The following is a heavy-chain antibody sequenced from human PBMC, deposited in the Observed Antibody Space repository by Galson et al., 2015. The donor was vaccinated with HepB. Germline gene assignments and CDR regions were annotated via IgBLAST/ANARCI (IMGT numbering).Heavy chain of an antibody. CDR1: GGTFSSYA. CDR3: ARAPYYYDSSGPRGAFDI. CDR2: IIPIFGTA. V-gene: IGHV1-69*06. Sequence: SVKVSCKASGGTFSSYAISWVRQAPGQGLEWMGGIIPIFGTANYAQKFQGRVTITADKSTSTAYMELSSLRSEDTAVYYCARAPYYYDSSGPRGAFDIWGQGTMVTVSS. D-gene: IGHD3-22*01. J-gene: IGHJ3*02.